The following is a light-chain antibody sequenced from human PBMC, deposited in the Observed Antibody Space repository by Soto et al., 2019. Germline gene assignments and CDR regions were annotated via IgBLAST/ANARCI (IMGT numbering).Light chain of an antibody. CDR1: QSVSSNY. J-gene: IGKJ1*01. CDR3: QQYGNSPWT. V-gene: IGKV3-20*01. Sequence: EIVLTQSPGTLSLSPGERATLSCRASQSVSSNYLAWCQQKPGQAPRLLIYGASSRATGIPDRFSGSGSATDFTLTISRLEPEDVAVYYCQQYGNSPWTFGQGTKVEIK. CDR2: GAS.